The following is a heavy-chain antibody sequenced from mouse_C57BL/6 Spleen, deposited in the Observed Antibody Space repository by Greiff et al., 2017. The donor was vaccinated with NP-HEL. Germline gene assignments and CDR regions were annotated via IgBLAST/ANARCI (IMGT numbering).Heavy chain of an antibody. D-gene: IGHD1-1*01. CDR3: ARRSSYDDYYAMDY. CDR1: GYTFTNYW. CDR2: IYPGGGYT. Sequence: QVHVKQSGAELVRPGTSVKMSCKASGYTFTNYWIGWAKQRPGHGLEWIGDIYPGGGYTNYNEKFKGKATLTADKSSSTAYMQFSSLTSEDSAIYYCARRSSYDDYYAMDYWGQGTSVTVSS. J-gene: IGHJ4*01. V-gene: IGHV1-63*01.